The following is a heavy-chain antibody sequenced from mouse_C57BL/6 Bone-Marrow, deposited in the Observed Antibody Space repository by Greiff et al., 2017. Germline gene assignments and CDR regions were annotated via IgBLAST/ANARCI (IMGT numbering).Heavy chain of an antibody. CDR1: GFTFSSYA. J-gene: IGHJ2*01. CDR3: ARDLFDY. Sequence: DVKLVESGVGLVKPGGSLKLSCAASGFTFSSYAMSWVRQTPEKRLEWVATISDGGSYTYYPDNVKGRFTISRDNAKNNLYLQMSHLKSEDTAMYYCARDLFDYWGQGTTLTVSS. V-gene: IGHV5-4*01. CDR2: ISDGGSYT.